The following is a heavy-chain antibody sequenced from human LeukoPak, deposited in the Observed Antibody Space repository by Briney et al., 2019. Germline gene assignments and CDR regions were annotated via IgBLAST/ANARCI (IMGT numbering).Heavy chain of an antibody. CDR1: GYTFTSYD. CDR3: AREVQGRITMVRGVSFYYYYYMDV. J-gene: IGHJ6*03. Sequence: ASVKVSCKASGYTFTSYDINWVRQAPGQGLEWMGWMNPNSANTGYAQKFQGRVTMTRNTSISTAYMELSSLRSEDTAVYYCAREVQGRITMVRGVSFYYYYYMDVWGKGTTVTISS. V-gene: IGHV1-8*01. CDR2: MNPNSANT. D-gene: IGHD3-10*01.